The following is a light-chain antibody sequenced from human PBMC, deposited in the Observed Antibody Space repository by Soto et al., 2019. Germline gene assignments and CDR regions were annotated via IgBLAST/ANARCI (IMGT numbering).Light chain of an antibody. Sequence: EIVLTQSPGTLSLSPGERATLSCSASQNVDTKYLAWYQFKPGQAPRMIIFGASGRATGSPERFSGSGSGTHFTLTIGRLEPEVFAVYYCPKYGSLSRAFGQGTKVDIK. V-gene: IGKV3-20*01. CDR3: PKYGSLSRA. J-gene: IGKJ1*01. CDR2: GAS. CDR1: QNVDTKY.